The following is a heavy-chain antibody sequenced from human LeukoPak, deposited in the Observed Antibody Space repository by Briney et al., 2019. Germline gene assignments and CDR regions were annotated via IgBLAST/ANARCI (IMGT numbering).Heavy chain of an antibody. J-gene: IGHJ4*02. Sequence: GGSLRLSCPASGFTFSDYSVSRVRQAPGKGLEWVSSISSSSSYIYYADSVKGRFTISRDNAKNSLYLQMNSLRAEDTAVYYCAGDSGYSSSWYVSYWGQGTLVTVSS. V-gene: IGHV3-21*01. CDR2: ISSSSSYI. D-gene: IGHD6-13*01. CDR1: GFTFSDYS. CDR3: AGDSGYSSSWYVSY.